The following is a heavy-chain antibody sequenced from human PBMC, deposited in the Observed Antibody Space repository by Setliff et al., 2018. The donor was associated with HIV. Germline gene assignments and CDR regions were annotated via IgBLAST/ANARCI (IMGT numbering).Heavy chain of an antibody. CDR3: AKQGYADSLYAFDV. Sequence: ASVKVSCKASGYTFTSYDINWVRQATGQGLEWMGWMNPNTGSTNYLQKFQGRVSITRDTSMSTVYMTLTGLTSDDTAVYYCAKQGYADSLYAFDVWGQGTMVTVSS. D-gene: IGHD3-16*01. CDR2: MNPNTGST. J-gene: IGHJ3*01. CDR1: GYTFTSYD. V-gene: IGHV1-2*02.